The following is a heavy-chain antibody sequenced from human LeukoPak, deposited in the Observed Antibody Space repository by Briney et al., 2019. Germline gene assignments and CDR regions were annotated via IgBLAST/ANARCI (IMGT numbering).Heavy chain of an antibody. CDR2: ISWNSGSI. Sequence: GGSLRLPCAASGFTFDDYAMHWVRQAPGKGLEWVSGISWNSGSIGYADSVKGRFTISRDNAKNSLYLQMNSLRAEDTALYYCAKDKIDSSGYYFDYWGQGTLVTVSS. CDR1: GFTFDDYA. V-gene: IGHV3-9*01. J-gene: IGHJ4*02. CDR3: AKDKIDSSGYYFDY. D-gene: IGHD3-22*01.